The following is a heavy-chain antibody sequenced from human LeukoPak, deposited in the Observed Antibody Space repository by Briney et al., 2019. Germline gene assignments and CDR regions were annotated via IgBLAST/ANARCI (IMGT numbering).Heavy chain of an antibody. J-gene: IGHJ4*02. V-gene: IGHV3-23*01. CDR2: ISGSGGST. CDR1: GFTFSSYA. D-gene: IGHD2-15*01. Sequence: GGSLRLSCAASGFTFSSYAMSWVRQAPGKGLEWVSAISGSGGSTYYAGSVKGRFTISRDNSKNTLYLQMNSLRAEDTAVYYCAKMPVVVVVAANDYWGQGTLVTVSS. CDR3: AKMPVVVVVAANDY.